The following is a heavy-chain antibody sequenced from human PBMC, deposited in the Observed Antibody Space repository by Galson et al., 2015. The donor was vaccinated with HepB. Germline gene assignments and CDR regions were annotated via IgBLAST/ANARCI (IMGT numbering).Heavy chain of an antibody. CDR3: ARVLEGQLEPLYYFDY. Sequence: SVKVSCKASGYTFTGYYMHWVRQAPGQGLEWMGWINPNSGGTNYAQKFQGRVTMTRDTSISTAYMELSRLRSDDTAVYYCARVLEGQLEPLYYFDYWGQGTLVTVSS. D-gene: IGHD1-1*01. V-gene: IGHV1-2*02. CDR2: INPNSGGT. CDR1: GYTFTGYY. J-gene: IGHJ4*02.